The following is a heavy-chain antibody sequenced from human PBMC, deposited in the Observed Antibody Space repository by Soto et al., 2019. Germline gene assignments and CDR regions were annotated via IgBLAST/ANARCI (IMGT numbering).Heavy chain of an antibody. Sequence: QVQLVESGGGVVQPGRSLRLSCAASGFAFSSYAMHWVRQAPGKGLEWVAVISYDATKKYYADSAKGRFSISRDNSKNTGDLQMNSLRVEDTTAYYCARDLRQGYTYDLCGLHVWGQGTTVTVSS. CDR2: ISYDATKK. CDR3: ARDLRQGYTYDLCGLHV. V-gene: IGHV3-30-3*01. J-gene: IGHJ6*02. D-gene: IGHD5-18*01. CDR1: GFAFSSYA.